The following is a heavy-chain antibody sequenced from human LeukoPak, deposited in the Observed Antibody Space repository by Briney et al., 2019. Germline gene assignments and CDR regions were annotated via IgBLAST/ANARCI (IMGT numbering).Heavy chain of an antibody. V-gene: IGHV4-38-2*02. CDR3: ARVFGGPVSRRFDP. CDR1: GYSISSGYY. Sequence: SETLSLTCTVSGYSISSGYYWGWIRQPAGKGLEWIGRIYASGNTNYNPSLKSRVSISLDTSKNQFSLKLRSVTASDTAVYYCARVFGGPVSRRFDPWGQGTLVTVSS. D-gene: IGHD4-23*01. CDR2: IYASGNT. J-gene: IGHJ5*02.